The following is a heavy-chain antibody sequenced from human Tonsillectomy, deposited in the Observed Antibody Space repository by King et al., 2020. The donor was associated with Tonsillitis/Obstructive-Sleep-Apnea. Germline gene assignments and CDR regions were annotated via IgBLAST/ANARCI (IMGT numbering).Heavy chain of an antibody. J-gene: IGHJ4*02. Sequence: VQLVESGGGVVQPGRSLRLSCAASGFTFSSYAMHWVRQAPGKGLEWVAVISYDGSNKYYADSMKGRFTISRDNSKNTLYLQMNSLRAEDTAVYYCARGTYDFWSGYYPTDYFDYWGQGTLVTVSS. CDR3: ARGTYDFWSGYYPTDYFDY. V-gene: IGHV3-30*04. CDR1: GFTFSSYA. D-gene: IGHD3-3*01. CDR2: ISYDGSNK.